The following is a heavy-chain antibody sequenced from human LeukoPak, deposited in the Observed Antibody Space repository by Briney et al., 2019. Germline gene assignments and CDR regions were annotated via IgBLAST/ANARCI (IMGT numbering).Heavy chain of an antibody. J-gene: IGHJ4*02. V-gene: IGHV4-34*01. CDR2: INHGGST. Sequence: SETLSLTCAVYGGSFSGYYWSWIRQPPGKGLEWIGEINHGGSTNYNPSLKSRVTISVDTSKNQFSLKLSSVTAADTAVYYCARDRAPYCSSTSCYQGHDYWGQGTLVTVSS. CDR1: GGSFSGYY. CDR3: ARDRAPYCSSTSCYQGHDY. D-gene: IGHD2-2*01.